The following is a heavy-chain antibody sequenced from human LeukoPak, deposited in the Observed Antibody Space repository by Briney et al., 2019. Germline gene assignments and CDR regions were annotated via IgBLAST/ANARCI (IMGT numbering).Heavy chain of an antibody. CDR1: GGSISSGGYY. J-gene: IGHJ4*02. CDR3: ARRGALGYCSSTSCYIFDY. CDR2: IYYSGST. D-gene: IGHD2-2*02. Sequence: SETLSLTCTVSGGSISSGGYYWSWVRQHPGKGLEWIGYIYYSGSTYYNPSLKSRVTISVDTSKNQFSLKLSSVTAADTAVYYYARRGALGYCSSTSCYIFDYWGQGTLVTVSS. V-gene: IGHV4-31*03.